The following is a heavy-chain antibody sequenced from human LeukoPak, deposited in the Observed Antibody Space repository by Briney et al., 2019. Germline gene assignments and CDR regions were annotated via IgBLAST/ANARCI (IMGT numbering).Heavy chain of an antibody. V-gene: IGHV3-9*01. D-gene: IGHD5-12*01. CDR1: GFTFDDYA. J-gene: IGHJ4*02. CDR3: ATNGGGDSGYGNFDY. Sequence: PGRSLRLSCAASGFTFDDYAMHWIRQVPGKGLEWVSGINWNSDSIGYADSVKGRFTTSRDNAKNSLYLQMNSLRAEDTAFYYCATNGGGDSGYGNFDYWGQGTLVTVSS. CDR2: INWNSDSI.